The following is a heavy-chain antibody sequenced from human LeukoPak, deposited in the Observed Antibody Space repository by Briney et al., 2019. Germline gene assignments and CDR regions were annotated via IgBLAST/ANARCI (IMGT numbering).Heavy chain of an antibody. D-gene: IGHD2-2*02. CDR2: ISWNSGSI. CDR1: GFTFEEYA. CDR3: AKGDFGYCSSTSCYMEYDAFDI. J-gene: IGHJ3*02. Sequence: GGSLRLSCAASGFTFEEYAMHWVRQAPGKGLEWVSGISWNSGSIGYADSVKGRFTISRDNAKNSLYLQMNSLRAEDTALYYCAKGDFGYCSSTSCYMEYDAFDIWGQGTMVTVSS. V-gene: IGHV3-9*01.